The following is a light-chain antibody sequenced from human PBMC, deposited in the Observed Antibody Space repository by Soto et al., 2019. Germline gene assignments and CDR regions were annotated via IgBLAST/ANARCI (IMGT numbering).Light chain of an antibody. J-gene: IGKJ4*01. CDR3: QQYDNLILT. CDR2: DAS. V-gene: IGKV1-33*01. CDR1: QDINNY. Sequence: DIQMTQSPSSLSASVGDRVTITCQASQDINNYLNWYQQKPGKAPKLLIYDASNLETGVPSRFNGSGFWKHFTFTISSLQPGDFATYFCQQYDNLILTFGGGTKVEIK.